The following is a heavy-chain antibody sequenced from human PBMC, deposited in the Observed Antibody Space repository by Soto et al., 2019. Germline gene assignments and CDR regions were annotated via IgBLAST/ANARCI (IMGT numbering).Heavy chain of an antibody. CDR1: AFTFSDYG. Sequence: QVQLVESGGGVVQPGRSLRLSCAGSAFTFSDYGIFWVRQAPGKGLEWVSLITYDGEYKDYVDSVKGRFTISRDNSKNTVYLQVSSLRVEDTAVYYCAKDRRRYSDLGTDYGLDVWGQGTTV. J-gene: IGHJ6*02. V-gene: IGHV3-30*18. CDR3: AKDRRRYSDLGTDYGLDV. D-gene: IGHD2-21*01. CDR2: ITYDGEYK.